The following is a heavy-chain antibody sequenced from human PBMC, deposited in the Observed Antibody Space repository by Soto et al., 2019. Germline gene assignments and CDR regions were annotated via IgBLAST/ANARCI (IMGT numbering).Heavy chain of an antibody. J-gene: IGHJ5*02. V-gene: IGHV4-38-2*02. CDR2: IYHSGST. Sequence: SETLSLTCTVSGYSISSGYYWGWIRQPPGKGLEWIGSIYHSGSTYYNPSLKSRVTISVDTSKNQFSWKLSSVTAADTAVYYCARYCSSTSCRGWFDPWGQGTLVTVSS. D-gene: IGHD2-2*01. CDR3: ARYCSSTSCRGWFDP. CDR1: GYSISSGYY.